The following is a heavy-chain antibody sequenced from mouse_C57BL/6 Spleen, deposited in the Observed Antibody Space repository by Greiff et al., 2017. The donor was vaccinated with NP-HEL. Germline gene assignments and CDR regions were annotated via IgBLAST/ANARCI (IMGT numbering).Heavy chain of an antibody. J-gene: IGHJ2*01. CDR2: INPYNGDT. Sequence: EVKLMESGPELVKPGASVKISCKASGYSFTGYFMNWVKQSHGKSLEWIGRINPYNGDTFYNQKFKGKATLTVDKSSSTAHMELLSLTSEDFAVYYCARDHYYGSSYLYYFDYWGQGTTLTVSS. V-gene: IGHV1-37*01. CDR3: ARDHYYGSSYLYYFDY. CDR1: GYSFTGYF. D-gene: IGHD1-1*01.